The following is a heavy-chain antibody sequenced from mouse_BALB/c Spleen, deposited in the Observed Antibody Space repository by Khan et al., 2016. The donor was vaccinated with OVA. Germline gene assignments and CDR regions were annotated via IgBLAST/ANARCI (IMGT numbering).Heavy chain of an antibody. CDR2: IYPGNSDT. D-gene: IGHD2-1*01. CDR3: TRNGFGNYESWDY. J-gene: IGHJ2*01. CDR1: GYTFTSYW. Sequence: VQLQQSGTVLARPGASVKMSCKASGYTFTSYWMHWVKQRPGQGLEWIGAIYPGNSDTNYNQKFKGKAKLTAVTSTSTAYLELNSLTNEDSAVYYCTRNGFGNYESWDYWGQGTTRTVSS. V-gene: IGHV1-5*01.